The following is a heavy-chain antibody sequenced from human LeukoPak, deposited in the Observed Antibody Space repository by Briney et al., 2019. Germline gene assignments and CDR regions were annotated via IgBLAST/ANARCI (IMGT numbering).Heavy chain of an antibody. D-gene: IGHD1-26*01. V-gene: IGHV5-51*01. J-gene: IGHJ5*02. Sequence: GESLKISCEVSGHRFTNHWIGWVRQMPGKGLEWMGIINLGDSDTKYSPSFRGQVTISLDKSISTAYLQWRSLKASDTAMYYCARRPYSGSPNWFDPWGQGTLVTVSS. CDR1: GHRFTNHW. CDR2: INLGDSDT. CDR3: ARRPYSGSPNWFDP.